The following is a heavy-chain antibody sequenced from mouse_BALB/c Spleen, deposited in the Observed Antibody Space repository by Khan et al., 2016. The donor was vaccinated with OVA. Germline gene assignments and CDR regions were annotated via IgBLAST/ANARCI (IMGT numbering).Heavy chain of an antibody. CDR3: ARSVTITTVVATDFDY. Sequence: EVQLQESGPGLVKPSQSLSLTCTVTGYSITSDYAWNWIRQFPGNKLEWMGYISYSGRTSYNPSLKSRISIHRDTSKNQFFLQLNSVTNEDTATYYCARSVTITTVVATDFDYWGQGTTLTVSS. V-gene: IGHV3-2*02. CDR2: ISYSGRT. CDR1: GYSITSDYA. J-gene: IGHJ2*01. D-gene: IGHD1-1*01.